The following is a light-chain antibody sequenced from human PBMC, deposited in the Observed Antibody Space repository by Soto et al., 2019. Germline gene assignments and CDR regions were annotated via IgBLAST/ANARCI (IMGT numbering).Light chain of an antibody. Sequence: QSALTQPASVSGSPGQSITISSTGTSSDVGGYNYVSWYQHHPGKAPKLMIYDVSNRPSGVSNRVSGSKSGNTASLTISGLQAEDEADYYCSSYTSSSTLVVFGTGTKVTVL. CDR3: SSYTSSSTLVV. CDR2: DVS. V-gene: IGLV2-14*03. J-gene: IGLJ1*01. CDR1: SSDVGGYNY.